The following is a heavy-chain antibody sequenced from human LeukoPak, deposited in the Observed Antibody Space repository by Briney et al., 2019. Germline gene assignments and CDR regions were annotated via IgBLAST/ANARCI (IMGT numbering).Heavy chain of an antibody. CDR3: ASLRGVNR. V-gene: IGHV3-11*01. CDR1: GFTFSDYY. Sequence: GGSLRLSCAASGFTFSDYYMSWIRQPPGKGLEWVSYISSSGTTIYYAGSVRGRFTVSRDNAKNSLYLQVDSLSAEDTAVYYCASLRGVNRWGQGTLVTVSS. D-gene: IGHD3-10*01. CDR2: ISSSGTTI. J-gene: IGHJ4*02.